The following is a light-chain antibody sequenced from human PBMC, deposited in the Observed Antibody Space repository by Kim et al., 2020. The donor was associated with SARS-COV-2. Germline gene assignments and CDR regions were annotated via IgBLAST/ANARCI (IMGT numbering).Light chain of an antibody. V-gene: IGLV1-40*01. Sequence: VTLSCTGSSSNSGAGYDVHWYQQLPGPAPKLLIYGNSNRPSGVPDRFSGSKSGTSASLAITGLQAEDEADYYCQSYDSSLSGYVFGTGTKVTVL. CDR2: GNS. CDR1: SSNSGAGYD. CDR3: QSYDSSLSGYV. J-gene: IGLJ1*01.